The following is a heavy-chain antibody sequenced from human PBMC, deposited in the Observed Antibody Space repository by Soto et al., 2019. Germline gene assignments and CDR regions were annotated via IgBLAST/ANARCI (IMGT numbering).Heavy chain of an antibody. J-gene: IGHJ6*02. CDR2: IVVGSGNT. CDR3: AARTTGTLYYYYGMDV. Sequence: SVKVSCKASGFTFTSSAVQWVRQARGQRPEWIGWIVVGSGNTNYAQKFQERVTITRDMSTSTAYMELSSLRSEDTAVYYCAARTTGTLYYYYGMDVWGQGTTVTVSS. D-gene: IGHD1-1*01. CDR1: GFTFTSSA. V-gene: IGHV1-58*01.